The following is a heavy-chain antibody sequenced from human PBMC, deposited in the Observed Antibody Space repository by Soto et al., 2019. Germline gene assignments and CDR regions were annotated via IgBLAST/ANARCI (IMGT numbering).Heavy chain of an antibody. D-gene: IGHD6-13*01. Sequence: PSETLSLTCTVSGGSISSSSYYWGWIRQPPGKGLEWIGSIYYSGSTYYNPSLKSRVTISVDTSKNQFSLKLSSVTAADTAVYYCARQESSSWKYYYYYYGMDVWGQGTTVTVSS. CDR3: ARQESSSWKYYYYYYGMDV. V-gene: IGHV4-39*01. CDR2: IYYSGST. CDR1: GGSISSSSYY. J-gene: IGHJ6*02.